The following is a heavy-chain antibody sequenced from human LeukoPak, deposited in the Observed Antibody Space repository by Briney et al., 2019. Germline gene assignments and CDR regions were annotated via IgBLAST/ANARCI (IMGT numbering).Heavy chain of an antibody. CDR1: GGSISSYY. D-gene: IGHD3-10*01. CDR3: ARDYAGLGGGWFDP. Sequence: SETLSLTCTVSGGSISSYYWSWVRQPPGKGLEWVGYIYYSGSTNYNPSLTSRVTISVDTCKNQFSLKLSSVTAADTAVYYCARDYAGLGGGWFDPWGQGTLVTVSP. V-gene: IGHV4-59*01. J-gene: IGHJ5*02. CDR2: IYYSGST.